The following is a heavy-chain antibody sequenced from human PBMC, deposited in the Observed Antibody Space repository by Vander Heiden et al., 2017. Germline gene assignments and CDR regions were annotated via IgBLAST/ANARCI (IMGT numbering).Heavy chain of an antibody. CDR1: GFTVSSNY. Sequence: EVQLVESGGGLIQPGGSLRLSCAASGFTVSSNYMSWVRQAPGKGLEWVSVIYSGGSTYYADSGKGRFTISRDNSKNTLYLQMNSLRAEETAVYYCARDVASSGYYSLFGYWGQGTLVTVYS. V-gene: IGHV3-53*01. J-gene: IGHJ4*02. D-gene: IGHD3-22*01. CDR2: IYSGGST. CDR3: ARDVASSGYYSLFGY.